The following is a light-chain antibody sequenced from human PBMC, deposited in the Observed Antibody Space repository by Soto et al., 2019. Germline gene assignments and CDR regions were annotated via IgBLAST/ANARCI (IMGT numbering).Light chain of an antibody. J-gene: IGKJ1*01. CDR1: QSVSSNY. CDR2: GAS. Sequence: IVLSQSPGTLSLSQGERATLSCRASQSVSSNYLAWYQQKPGQAPRLLIYGASSRATGIPDRFSGSGSGTDFTLTIRRLEPEDFAVYYCQQYGSSYPWTFGQGTKV. V-gene: IGKV3-20*01. CDR3: QQYGSSYPWT.